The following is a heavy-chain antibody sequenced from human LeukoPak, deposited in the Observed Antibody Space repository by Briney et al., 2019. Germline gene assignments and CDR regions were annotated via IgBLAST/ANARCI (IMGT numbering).Heavy chain of an antibody. CDR3: ARDGLQVGTYDAFDI. Sequence: GASVKVSCKASGYTFTSYGITWVRQAPGQGLEWMGWISGYNGDTNYAQKFQGRVTMTTDTSTNTAYMELRSLRSDDTAVYYCARDGLQVGTYDAFDIWGQGTMVTVSS. V-gene: IGHV1-18*01. CDR1: GYTFTSYG. D-gene: IGHD1-26*01. CDR2: ISGYNGDT. J-gene: IGHJ3*02.